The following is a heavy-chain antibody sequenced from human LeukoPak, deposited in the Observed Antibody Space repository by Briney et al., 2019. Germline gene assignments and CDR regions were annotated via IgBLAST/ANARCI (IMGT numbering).Heavy chain of an antibody. CDR2: IYPGDSDT. J-gene: IGHJ4*02. Sequence: ESLKISCKGSGYSFTSYWIGWVRQIPGKGLDWMGIIYPGDSDTRYSPSFQGQVTISADKSISTAYLHWSNLTAWESAMYQRASYTATAGTSFDHWGQGNLV. CDR1: GYSFTSYW. D-gene: IGHD6-13*01. CDR3: ASYTATAGTSFDH. V-gene: IGHV5-51*01.